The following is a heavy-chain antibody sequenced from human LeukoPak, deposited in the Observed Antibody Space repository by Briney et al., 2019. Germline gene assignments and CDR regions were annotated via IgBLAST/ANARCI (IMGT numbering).Heavy chain of an antibody. CDR2: IWYDGSNK. CDR1: GFTFSSYW. V-gene: IGHV3-33*08. J-gene: IGHJ4*02. D-gene: IGHD3-10*01. CDR3: ARDLGNYGSGSSYFDY. Sequence: GGSLRLSCAASGFTFSSYWMHWVRQAPGKGLEWVALIWYDGSNKYYADSVKGRFTVSKDISKSTLFLQMNSLRAEDTAVYYCARDLGNYGSGSSYFDYWGQGALVTVSS.